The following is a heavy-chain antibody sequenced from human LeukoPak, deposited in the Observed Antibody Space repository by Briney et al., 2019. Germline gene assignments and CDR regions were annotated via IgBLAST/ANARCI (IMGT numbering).Heavy chain of an antibody. CDR1: GYRFTRKS. J-gene: IGHJ6*02. D-gene: IGHD3-10*01. Sequence: ASVTVSCKASGYRFTRKSFSWVRQAPGQGLEWMGWISGYNDNTNYAQKFQGRVTMTTDTSTSTAYMELRSLRSDDTAVYYCALEEVVTMVATFGMDVWGQGTTVAVSS. CDR2: ISGYNDNT. CDR3: ALEEVVTMVATFGMDV. V-gene: IGHV1-18*01.